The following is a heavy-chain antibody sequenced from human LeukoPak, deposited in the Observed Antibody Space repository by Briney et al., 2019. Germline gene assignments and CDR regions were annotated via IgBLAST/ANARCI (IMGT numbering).Heavy chain of an antibody. D-gene: IGHD2-8*01. CDR1: GGSISSYY. CDR3: ARGGVARHINGP. V-gene: IGHV4-59*01. J-gene: IGHJ5*02. Sequence: SETLSLTCTVSGGSISSYYWSWIRQPPGKGLEWIGYIYYSGTTNYNPSLKSRVTISVDTSKNQFSLNLSSVTAADTAVYYCARGGVARHINGPWGQGTLVTVSS. CDR2: IYYSGTT.